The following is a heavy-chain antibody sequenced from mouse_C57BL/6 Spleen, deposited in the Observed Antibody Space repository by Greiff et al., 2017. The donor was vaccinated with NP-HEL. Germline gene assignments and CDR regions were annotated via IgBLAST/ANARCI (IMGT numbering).Heavy chain of an antibody. D-gene: IGHD2-1*01. CDR3: AREGPIYPGLDY. Sequence: EVQLQQSGPVLVKPGASVKMSCKASGYTFTDYYMNWVKQSHGKSLEWIGDINPYNGGTSYNQKFKGKATLTVDTSSSTAYMERNSLTSEDSAGYYSAREGPIYPGLDYWGQGTSVTGSS. CDR2: INPYNGGT. J-gene: IGHJ4*01. CDR1: GYTFTDYY. V-gene: IGHV1-19*01.